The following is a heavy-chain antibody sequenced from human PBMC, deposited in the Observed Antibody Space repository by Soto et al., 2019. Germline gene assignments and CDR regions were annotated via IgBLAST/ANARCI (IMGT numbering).Heavy chain of an antibody. CDR2: IYYSGST. D-gene: IGHD1-20*01. J-gene: IGHJ4*02. CDR3: ARGLVGIITGTTYYFDY. Sequence: SETLSLTCTVSGGSISSGGYYWSWIRQHPGKGLEWIGYIYYSGSTYYNPSLKSRVTISVDTSKNQFSLKLSSVTAADTAVYYCARGLVGIITGTTYYFDYWGQGTLVTVSS. V-gene: IGHV4-31*03. CDR1: GGSISSGGYY.